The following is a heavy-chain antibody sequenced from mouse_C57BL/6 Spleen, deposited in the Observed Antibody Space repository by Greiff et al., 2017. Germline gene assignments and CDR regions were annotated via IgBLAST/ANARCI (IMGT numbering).Heavy chain of an antibody. Sequence: QVHVKQSGAELVKPGASVKISCKASGYAFSSYWMNWVKQRPGKGLEWIGQIYPGDGDTNYNGKFKGKATLTADKSSSTAYMQLSSLTSEDSAVYFCARWGLEVMDYWGQGTSVTVSS. J-gene: IGHJ4*01. D-gene: IGHD2-4*01. CDR2: IYPGDGDT. CDR1: GYAFSSYW. CDR3: ARWGLEVMDY. V-gene: IGHV1-80*01.